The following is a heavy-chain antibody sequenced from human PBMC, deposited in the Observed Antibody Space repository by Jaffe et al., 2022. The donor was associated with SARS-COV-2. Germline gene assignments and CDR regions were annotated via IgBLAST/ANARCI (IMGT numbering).Heavy chain of an antibody. CDR3: ARSIRSTSLNKRGASIAALDV. CDR2: IYTSGST. V-gene: IGHV4-4*07. Sequence: QVQLQESGPGLVKPSETLSLTCTVSGGSISSYYWSWIRQPAGKGLEWIGRIYTSGSTNYNPSLKSRVTMSVDTSKNQFSLKLSSVTAADTAVYYCARSIRSTSLNKRGASIAALDVWGQGTTVTVSS. CDR1: GGSISSYY. D-gene: IGHD6-6*01. J-gene: IGHJ6*02.